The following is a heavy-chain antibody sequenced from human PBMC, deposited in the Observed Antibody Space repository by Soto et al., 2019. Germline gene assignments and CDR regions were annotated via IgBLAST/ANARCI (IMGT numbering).Heavy chain of an antibody. D-gene: IGHD3-10*01. CDR3: ARSTPGNPFDI. J-gene: IGHJ3*02. V-gene: IGHV3-21*01. Sequence: EVQLVESGGGLVKPGGSLRVSCAASGFSFTSYTMNWVRQAPGKGLEWVASISAGGRSIYYADSLKGRYTFSRENAKSSLYLQMNSLRAVVSAVHYCARSTPGNPFDIWGQGTMVTVSS. CDR2: ISAGGRSI. CDR1: GFSFTSYT.